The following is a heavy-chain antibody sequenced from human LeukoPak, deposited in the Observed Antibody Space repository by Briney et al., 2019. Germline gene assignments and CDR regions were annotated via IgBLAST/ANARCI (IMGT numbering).Heavy chain of an antibody. CDR1: GFTVSSNY. D-gene: IGHD3-10*01. CDR2: IFSCGTT. Sequence: PGGSLRLSCAASGFTVSSNYVSWVRQAPGKGLEWVSVIFSCGTTYYADSVKGRFTISRDNAENKVYLQMNSLGAEDTAVYYCTRLRGESPRSFDPWGQGTLVTVSS. V-gene: IGHV3-66*03. J-gene: IGHJ5*02. CDR3: TRLRGESPRSFDP.